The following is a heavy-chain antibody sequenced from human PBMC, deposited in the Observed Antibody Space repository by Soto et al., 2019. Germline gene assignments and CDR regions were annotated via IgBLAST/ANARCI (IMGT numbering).Heavy chain of an antibody. J-gene: IGHJ4*02. CDR3: ARDPLRYSSSHFFDQ. Sequence: QVQLQESGPGLVKPSETLSVTCSVSGASVSSGSHYWSWIRQSPGKGLEWIGFIYYSGSTNYNPYLKSRVTISVDTSKNQFSLKVSSVTAADTAVYFCARDPLRYSSSHFFDQWGQGALVTVSS. V-gene: IGHV4-61*01. D-gene: IGHD6-6*01. CDR1: GASVSSGSHY. CDR2: IYYSGST.